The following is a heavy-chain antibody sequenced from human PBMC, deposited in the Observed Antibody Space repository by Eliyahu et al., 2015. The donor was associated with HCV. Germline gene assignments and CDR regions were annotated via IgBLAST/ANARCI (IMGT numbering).Heavy chain of an antibody. V-gene: IGHV3-23*01. J-gene: IGHJ4*02. CDR1: GFTFSPYA. CDR3: ARSYAYASADHFNHFDS. D-gene: IGHD3-16*01. CDR2: IGGSVGGT. Sequence: EVQLLQFGGGLVQPGGSLRLSCAASGFTFSPYAMTWVRQSPGKGLEWVSTIGGSVGGTYYADSVKGRFTISRDNSQNTVYLQMSSLRGEDTAVYYCARSYAYASADHFNHFDSWGQGTLVTVSS.